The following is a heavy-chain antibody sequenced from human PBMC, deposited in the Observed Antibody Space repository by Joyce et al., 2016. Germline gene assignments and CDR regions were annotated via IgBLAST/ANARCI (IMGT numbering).Heavy chain of an antibody. V-gene: IGHV4-39*07. Sequence: QLRLQESGPGLVKPSETLSLSCSVSSGSITRSTYYWGWIRQSPGKGLEWIGSIFYPGTTYYNPSLKSRLTMSLDKSKNQFSLRLGSVTAADTALYYCVLYDWSVDYWGQGTRVTVSS. CDR3: VLYDWSVDY. D-gene: IGHD3-3*01. CDR2: IFYPGTT. CDR1: SGSITRSTYY. J-gene: IGHJ4*02.